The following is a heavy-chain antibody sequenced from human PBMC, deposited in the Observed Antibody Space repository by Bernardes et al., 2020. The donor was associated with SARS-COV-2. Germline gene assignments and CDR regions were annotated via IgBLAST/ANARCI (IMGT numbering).Heavy chain of an antibody. D-gene: IGHD1-26*01. Sequence: AGVKVPRKASGYTFTDYDISWVRQATGQELEWMGWMTPNSGNTGYAQKFQGRVTMTRDTSISTAYMELSSLTSDDTAVYFCAIIMVGPTNYYYYYGMDVWGQGTTVTVSS. J-gene: IGHJ6*02. CDR3: AIIMVGPTNYYYYYGMDV. CDR2: MTPNSGNT. V-gene: IGHV1-8*01. CDR1: GYTFTDYD.